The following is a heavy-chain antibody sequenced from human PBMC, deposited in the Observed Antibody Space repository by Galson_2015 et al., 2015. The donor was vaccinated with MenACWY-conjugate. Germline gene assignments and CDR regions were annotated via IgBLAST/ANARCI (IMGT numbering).Heavy chain of an antibody. V-gene: IGHV3-23*01. Sequence: SLRLSCAASRFSFSTYAMSWVRQTPGKGLEWVSTIDGSGDTTYYADSVKGRFTISRDNSKNTLYLQMNSLRAEDTALYYCAKDAKGEFAGVPGAAGHWGQGTLVTVSS. J-gene: IGHJ4*02. CDR3: AKDAKGEFAGVPGAAGH. D-gene: IGHD4/OR15-4a*01. CDR2: IDGSGDTT. CDR1: RFSFSTYA.